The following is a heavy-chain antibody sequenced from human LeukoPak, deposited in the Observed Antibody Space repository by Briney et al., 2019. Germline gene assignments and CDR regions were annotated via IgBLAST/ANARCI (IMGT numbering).Heavy chain of an antibody. CDR2: INHSGST. V-gene: IGHV4-39*07. D-gene: IGHD3-22*01. J-gene: IGHJ3*02. CDR1: GGSISSSSYY. CDR3: ASDSNSSGYPNAFDI. Sequence: SETLSLTCTVSGGSISSSSYYWGWIRQPPGKGLEWIGEINHSGSTNYNPSLKSRVTISVDTSKNQFSLKLSSVTAADMAVYYCASDSNSSGYPNAFDIWGQGTMVTVSS.